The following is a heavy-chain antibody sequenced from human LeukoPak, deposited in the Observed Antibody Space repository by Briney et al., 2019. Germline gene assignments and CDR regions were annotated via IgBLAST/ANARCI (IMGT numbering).Heavy chain of an antibody. CDR1: GFTFSTYA. CDR3: AKASTVLKPIDS. V-gene: IGHV3-23*01. D-gene: IGHD1-14*01. J-gene: IGHJ4*02. Sequence: HPGGSLRLSRAASGFTFSTYAMNWVRQAPGKGLEWVSAISPIGSRTYYADSVKGRFTISRDNSKNTLYLQMNSLRAGDTAIYYCAKASTVLKPIDSWGQGTLVTVSS. CDR2: ISPIGSRT.